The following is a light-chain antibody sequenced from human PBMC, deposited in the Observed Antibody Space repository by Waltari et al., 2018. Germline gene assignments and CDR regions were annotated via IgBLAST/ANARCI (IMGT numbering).Light chain of an antibody. J-gene: IGKJ4*01. Sequence: DIQMTQSPSSVSAFVGDRVTVTCRASPSISTVLAWYPQKPGKVPKLLIYGASDLHSGVPSRFSGSGAGTDFTLTISSLQAEDFATYYCQQVNSFPATFGGGTK. CDR3: QQVNSFPAT. V-gene: IGKV1-12*01. CDR1: PSISTV. CDR2: GAS.